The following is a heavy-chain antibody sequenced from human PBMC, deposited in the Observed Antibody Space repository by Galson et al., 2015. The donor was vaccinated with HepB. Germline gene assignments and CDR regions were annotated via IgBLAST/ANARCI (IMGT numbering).Heavy chain of an antibody. D-gene: IGHD1-26*01. Sequence: SLRLSCAASGFTFSTYAMSWVRQAPGRGLEWVSGITDDGSNTYYADSVKGRFTISRSNSKNTLYLQMNSLRAEDTAVYYCVKRGYSGTYEGFDYWGQGTLVTVSS. CDR2: ITDDGSNT. CDR3: VKRGYSGTYEGFDY. J-gene: IGHJ4*02. CDR1: GFTFSTYA. V-gene: IGHV3-23*01.